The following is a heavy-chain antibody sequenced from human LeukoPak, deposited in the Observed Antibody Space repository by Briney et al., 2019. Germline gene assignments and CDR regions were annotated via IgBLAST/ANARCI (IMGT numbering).Heavy chain of an antibody. D-gene: IGHD3-3*01. CDR3: ASYSWIFGVVTYYYYMDV. J-gene: IGHJ6*03. Sequence: PSETLSLTCTVSGGSISGYYWSWIRQPAGKGLEWIGRIYTSGSTNYNPSLKSRVTMSVDTSKNQFSLKLSSVTAADTAVYYCASYSWIFGVVTYYYYMDVWGKGTTVTVSS. CDR1: GGSISGYY. V-gene: IGHV4-4*07. CDR2: IYTSGST.